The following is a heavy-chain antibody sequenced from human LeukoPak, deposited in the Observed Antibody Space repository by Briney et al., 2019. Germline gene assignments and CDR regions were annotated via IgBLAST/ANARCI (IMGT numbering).Heavy chain of an antibody. Sequence: ASVKVSCKASGYTFTSYYMHWVRQAPGQGLEWMGIINPSGGSTSYAQKFQGRVTMTRDTSISTAYMELSRLRSDDTAVYYCARLERRRFDYWGQGTLVTVSS. J-gene: IGHJ4*02. D-gene: IGHD3-3*01. CDR2: INPSGGST. CDR1: GYTFTSYY. CDR3: ARLERRRFDY. V-gene: IGHV1-46*01.